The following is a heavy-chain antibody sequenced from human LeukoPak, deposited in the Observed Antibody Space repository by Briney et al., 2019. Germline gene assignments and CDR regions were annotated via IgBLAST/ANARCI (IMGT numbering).Heavy chain of an antibody. CDR3: ARSPSGYRFDY. Sequence: SETLSITCTVSGGSVTSGTYFWTWIRQPPGKGLDWIGFISNSGSTNYNPSLKSRVTISRDTSKNRFSLNLNSVTAADTAVYFCARSPSGYRFDYWGQGALVTVSS. CDR2: ISNSGST. D-gene: IGHD3-22*01. CDR1: GGSVTSGTYF. V-gene: IGHV4-61*01. J-gene: IGHJ4*02.